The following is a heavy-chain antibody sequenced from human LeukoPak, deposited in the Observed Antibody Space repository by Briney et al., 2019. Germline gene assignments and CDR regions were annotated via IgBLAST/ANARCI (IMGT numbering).Heavy chain of an antibody. V-gene: IGHV3-23*01. Sequence: GGSLRLSCAASGFTFSSYAMSWVRQAPGKGLEWVSAISGSGGSTYYADSVKGRFTISRDNSKNTLYLQMNSLRAEDTAVYYCAKMGEYGSGSYFGPSGDYWGQGTLVTVSS. CDR1: GFTFSSYA. CDR2: ISGSGGST. CDR3: AKMGEYGSGSYFGPSGDY. D-gene: IGHD3-10*01. J-gene: IGHJ4*02.